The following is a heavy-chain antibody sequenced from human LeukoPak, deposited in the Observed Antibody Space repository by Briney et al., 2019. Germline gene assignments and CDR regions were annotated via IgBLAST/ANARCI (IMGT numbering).Heavy chain of an antibody. CDR3: ARATSGTSYEY. CDR2: IEGDGSRT. D-gene: IGHD3-10*01. V-gene: IGHV3-74*01. J-gene: IGHJ4*02. CDR1: GFTFRNYW. Sequence: PGGSLRLSCAASGFTFRNYWMHWVRQPPGKGLVWVSSIEGDGSRTNYAGSVKGRFTISRDNAENTLYLQMNSLRAEDTAVYFCARATSGTSYEYWGQGTLVTVSS.